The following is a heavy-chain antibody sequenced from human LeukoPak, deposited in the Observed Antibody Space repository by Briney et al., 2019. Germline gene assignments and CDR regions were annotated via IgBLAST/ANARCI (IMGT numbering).Heavy chain of an antibody. J-gene: IGHJ5*02. V-gene: IGHV4-31*03. CDR3: ARSRVAAAAINWFDP. CDR1: GGSISSGGYY. D-gene: IGHD6-13*01. CDR2: IYYSGST. Sequence: SQTLSLTCTVSGGSISSGGYYWSWIRQHPGKGLEWIGYIYYSGSTYYNPSLKSRVTISVDTSKNQFSLKLSSVTAADTAVYYCARSRVAAAAINWFDPWGQGTPVTVSS.